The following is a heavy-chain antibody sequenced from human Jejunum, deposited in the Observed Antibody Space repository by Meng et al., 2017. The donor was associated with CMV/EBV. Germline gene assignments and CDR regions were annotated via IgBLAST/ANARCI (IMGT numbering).Heavy chain of an antibody. CDR2: INQVRSQE. V-gene: IGHV3-7*01. D-gene: IGHD7-27*01. CDR3: ARDIGWGHSDY. Sequence: SCAASGFTFNNYWMTWVRKAPGKGLEWVALINQVRSQEYYVDSVKGRFTISRDNAKNSLFLQLDSLRPEDTAVYFCARDIGWGHSDYWGQGTLVTVSS. J-gene: IGHJ4*02. CDR1: GFTFNNYW.